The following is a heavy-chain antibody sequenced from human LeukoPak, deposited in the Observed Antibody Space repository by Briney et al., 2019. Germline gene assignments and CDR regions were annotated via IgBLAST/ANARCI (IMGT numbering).Heavy chain of an antibody. Sequence: PGGSLRLSCAASGFTVSSNYMSWVRQAPGKGLEWVSVIYSGDSTYYADSVKGRFTISRDSSKNSLYLHMNSLRAEDTAVYFCARYTRPIDYWGQGTLVTVSS. V-gene: IGHV3-66*01. CDR2: IYSGDST. J-gene: IGHJ4*02. D-gene: IGHD6-13*01. CDR1: GFTVSSNY. CDR3: ARYTRPIDY.